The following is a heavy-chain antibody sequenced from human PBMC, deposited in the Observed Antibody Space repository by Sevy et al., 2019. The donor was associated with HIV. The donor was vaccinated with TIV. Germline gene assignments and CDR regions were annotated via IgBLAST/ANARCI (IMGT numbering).Heavy chain of an antibody. CDR2: IKQGGSET. Sequence: GGSLRLSCAASGFTFGDYWLTWVRQVPGKGLEWVANIKQGGSETYYADSVKGRFSISRDNAKNSLYLQMNSLRAEDTAVYFCARLFSCGGDCYYLDYWGQGALVTVSS. D-gene: IGHD2-21*02. CDR1: GFTFGDYW. J-gene: IGHJ4*02. V-gene: IGHV3-7*01. CDR3: ARLFSCGGDCYYLDY.